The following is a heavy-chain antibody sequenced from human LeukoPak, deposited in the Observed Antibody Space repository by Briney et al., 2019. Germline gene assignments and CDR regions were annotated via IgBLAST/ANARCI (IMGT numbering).Heavy chain of an antibody. V-gene: IGHV4-59*01. CDR3: GRFGYSYGLDY. J-gene: IGHJ4*02. CDR1: GASISPFY. CDR2: LYRGNT. D-gene: IGHD5-18*01. Sequence: PSETLSLTCTVSGASISPFYWTWIRQPPGKGLEWIGNLYRGNTYYNPSLSSRVTMSLDTSKNQFSLNLRSMTAADTAVYYCGRFGYSYGLDYWGQGTLVTASS.